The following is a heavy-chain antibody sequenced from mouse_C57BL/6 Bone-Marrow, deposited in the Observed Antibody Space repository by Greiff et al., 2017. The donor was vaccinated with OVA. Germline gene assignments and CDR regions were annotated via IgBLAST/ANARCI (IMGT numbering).Heavy chain of an antibody. CDR3: TRSNYYGSSYRYWYFDV. V-gene: IGHV1-15*01. Sequence: VQLQQSGAELVRPGASVTLSCKASGYTFTDYEMHWVKQTPVHGLEWIGAIDPETGGTAYNQKFKGKAILTAAKSSSTAYMELRSLTSEDSAVYYCTRSNYYGSSYRYWYFDVWGTGTTVTVSS. CDR2: IDPETGGT. CDR1: GYTFTDYE. J-gene: IGHJ1*03. D-gene: IGHD1-1*01.